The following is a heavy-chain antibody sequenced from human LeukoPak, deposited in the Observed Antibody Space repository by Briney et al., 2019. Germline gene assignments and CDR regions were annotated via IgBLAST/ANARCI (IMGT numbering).Heavy chain of an antibody. D-gene: IGHD2-15*01. Sequence: SETLSLTCTVSGGSIISYYWFGIRQSPGMGLEWIGYIYYTGSTNYNPSLKSRVTISVVTSKNQFSLKMSSVTAADTAVYYCAREQYRNAAFDYGSEGTLVTVSS. CDR3: AREQYRNAAFDY. V-gene: IGHV4-59*12. CDR2: IYYTGST. J-gene: IGHJ4*02. CDR1: GGSIISYY.